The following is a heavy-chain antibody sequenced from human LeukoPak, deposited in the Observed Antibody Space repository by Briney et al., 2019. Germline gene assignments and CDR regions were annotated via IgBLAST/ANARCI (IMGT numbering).Heavy chain of an antibody. CDR1: GGSMSSYY. Sequence: SETLSLTCTVSGGSMSSYYWTWIRQPPGKGREWIGYIYYSGSTNYNPSLKSRVTIPVDTSRNQFSLKLSSVTAADTAVYYCARPNSNYLGNDAFDIWGQGTMVTVSS. J-gene: IGHJ3*02. D-gene: IGHD4-11*01. CDR2: IYYSGST. CDR3: ARPNSNYLGNDAFDI. V-gene: IGHV4-59*01.